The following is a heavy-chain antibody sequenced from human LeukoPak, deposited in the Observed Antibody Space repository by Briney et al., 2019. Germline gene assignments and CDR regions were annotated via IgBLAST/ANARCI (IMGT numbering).Heavy chain of an antibody. CDR2: IYYSGST. CDR3: AIRRLSRYSIAAAEDY. D-gene: IGHD6-13*01. Sequence: PSETLSLTCTVSGGSISSSSYYWGWIRQPPGKGLEWIGSIYYSGSTYYNPSLKSRVTISVDTSKNQFSLKLSSVTAADTAVYYCAIRRLSRYSIAAAEDYWGQGTLVTVSS. CDR1: GGSISSSSYY. V-gene: IGHV4-39*07. J-gene: IGHJ4*02.